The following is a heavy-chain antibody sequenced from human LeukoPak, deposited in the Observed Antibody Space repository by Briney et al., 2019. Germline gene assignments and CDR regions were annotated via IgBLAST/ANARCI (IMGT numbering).Heavy chain of an antibody. D-gene: IGHD3-10*01. J-gene: IGHJ4*02. V-gene: IGHV3-23*01. Sequence: GGSLRLSCAASGFTFDDYAMSWVRQAPGKGLEWVSSIGHTLGSTYYTESVKGRFIISRDSSKNTVFLRMNSLRADDTAVYYCAKDPFYYGTGGPTWGQGTLVTVSS. CDR2: IGHTLGST. CDR1: GFTFDDYA. CDR3: AKDPFYYGTGGPT.